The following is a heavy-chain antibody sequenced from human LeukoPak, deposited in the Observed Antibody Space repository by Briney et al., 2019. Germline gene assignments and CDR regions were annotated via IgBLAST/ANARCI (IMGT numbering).Heavy chain of an antibody. Sequence: PGGSLRLSCAASGFTFSSYAMSWVRQAPGKGLEWVSSISSSSSYIYYADSVKGRFTISRDNAKNSLYLQMNSLRAEDTAVYYCARDLLGDSGYPSMSAEYFQHWGQGTLVTVSS. CDR1: GFTFSSYA. CDR3: ARDLLGDSGYPSMSAEYFQH. D-gene: IGHD3-22*01. V-gene: IGHV3-21*01. J-gene: IGHJ1*01. CDR2: ISSSSSYI.